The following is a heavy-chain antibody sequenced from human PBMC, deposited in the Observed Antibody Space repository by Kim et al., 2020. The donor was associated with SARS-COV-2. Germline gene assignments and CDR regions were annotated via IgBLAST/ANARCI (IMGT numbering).Heavy chain of an antibody. Sequence: STYYAESVKGRFTISRDNSKNTLYLQMNSLRAEDTAVYYCAKEVTGEFDYWGQGTLVTVSS. D-gene: IGHD7-27*01. CDR3: AKEVTGEFDY. V-gene: IGHV3-23*01. CDR2: ST. J-gene: IGHJ4*02.